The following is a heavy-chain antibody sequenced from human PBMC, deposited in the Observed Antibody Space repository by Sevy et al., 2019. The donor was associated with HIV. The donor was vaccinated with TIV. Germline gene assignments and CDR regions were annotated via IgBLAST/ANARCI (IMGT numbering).Heavy chain of an antibody. V-gene: IGHV3-23*01. CDR3: GKGGGGHYDPDEIGYYFYYYNMDV. D-gene: IGHD3-22*01. J-gene: IGHJ6*03. Sequence: GGSLRLSCAVSGFSFDSYGMTWVRQAPGKGLEWVSGISGSGTRTYYADSVKGRFIMYRDNSKKTLYLNMNSLRSEDSAIYFCGKGGGGHYDPDEIGYYFYYYNMDVWGKGTTVTVS. CDR1: GFSFDSYG. CDR2: ISGSGTRT.